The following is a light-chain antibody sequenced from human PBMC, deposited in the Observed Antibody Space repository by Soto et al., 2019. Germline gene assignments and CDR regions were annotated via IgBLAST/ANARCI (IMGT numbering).Light chain of an antibody. CDR2: EVS. J-gene: IGLJ2*01. Sequence: QSVLTQPASVSGSPGQSITISCTGTSSDVGGYNYVSWYQQHPGKAPKLMIYEVSNRPSGVSNRFSGSKSGNTASLTISGLQAEDEADDYCSSYTSSSTNVVFGGGTKLTVL. CDR3: SSYTSSSTNVV. CDR1: SSDVGGYNY. V-gene: IGLV2-14*01.